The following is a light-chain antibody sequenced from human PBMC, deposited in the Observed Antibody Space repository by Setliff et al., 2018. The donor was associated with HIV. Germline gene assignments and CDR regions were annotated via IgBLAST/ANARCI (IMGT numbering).Light chain of an antibody. V-gene: IGLV2-23*02. CDR3: CSYTSSTTYV. J-gene: IGLJ1*01. CDR1: RSDIGTYDL. CDR2: EFN. Sequence: QSALTQPASVSGSPGQSSTISCTGTRSDIGTYDLVSWYRQYPGKAPKLIIYEFNRRPAGVSDRLSGSKSGNTASLTISGLRAEDEATYYCCSYTSSTTYVFGTGTKVTVL.